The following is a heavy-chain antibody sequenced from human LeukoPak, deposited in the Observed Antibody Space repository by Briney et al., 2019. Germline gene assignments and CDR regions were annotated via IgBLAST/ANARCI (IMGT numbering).Heavy chain of an antibody. V-gene: IGHV1-69*05. D-gene: IGHD5-12*01. CDR2: IIPIFGTA. Sequence: SVKVSCKASGGTFSSYAISWVRQAPGQGLEWMGGIIPIFGTANYAQKFQGRVTITTDESTSTAYMELSSLRSEDTAVYYCARDQGGYDSRANWFDPWGQGTLVTVSS. CDR3: ARDQGGYDSRANWFDP. J-gene: IGHJ5*02. CDR1: GGTFSSYA.